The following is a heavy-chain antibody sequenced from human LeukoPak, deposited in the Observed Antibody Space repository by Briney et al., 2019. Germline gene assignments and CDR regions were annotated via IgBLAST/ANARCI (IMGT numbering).Heavy chain of an antibody. CDR2: IYHSGST. J-gene: IGHJ4*02. CDR1: GGSISSSNW. V-gene: IGHV4-4*02. CDR3: ARDRRDSSGWPYFDY. Sequence: SGTLSLTCAVSGGSISSSNWWSWVRQPPGKGLEWIGEIYHSGSTNYNPSLKSRVTISVDKSKNQFSLKLSSVTAADTAVYYCARDRRDSSGWPYFDYWGQGTLVTVSS. D-gene: IGHD6-19*01.